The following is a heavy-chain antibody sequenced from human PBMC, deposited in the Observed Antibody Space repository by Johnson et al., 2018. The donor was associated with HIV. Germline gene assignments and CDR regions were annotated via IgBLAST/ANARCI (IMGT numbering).Heavy chain of an antibody. CDR1: GFTFDDHG. CDR2: INWNGDSI. CDR3: ARATTVVTPRLGAFDI. D-gene: IGHD4-23*01. V-gene: IGHV3-20*04. Sequence: VQLVESGGGLVKPGGSLRLSCTVSGFTFDDHGMSLVRQAPGKGLEWVSGINWNGDSIDYLDSVKGRFTISRDNAKNSLYLQMNSLRAEDTAVYYCARATTVVTPRLGAFDIWGQGTMVTVSS. J-gene: IGHJ3*02.